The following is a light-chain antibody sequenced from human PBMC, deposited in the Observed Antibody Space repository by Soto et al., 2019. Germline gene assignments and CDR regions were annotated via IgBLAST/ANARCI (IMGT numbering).Light chain of an antibody. CDR1: SSDVGGYNY. V-gene: IGLV2-14*03. J-gene: IGLJ1*01. CDR2: DVS. Sequence: QSALTQPASVSGSPGQSITISCTGTSSDVGGYNYVSWYQHHPGKAPKLMIYDVSNRPSGVSNRFSGSKSGNTASLTISGLQPEDEADYYCRSYTTSNNRQIVLGTGTKVTVL. CDR3: RSYTTSNNRQIV.